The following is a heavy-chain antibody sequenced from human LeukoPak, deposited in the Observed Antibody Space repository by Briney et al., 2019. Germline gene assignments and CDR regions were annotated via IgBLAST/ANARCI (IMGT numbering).Heavy chain of an antibody. CDR2: IRSKANSYAT. D-gene: IGHD3-3*01. Sequence: PGGSLKLSCAASGFTFSGSAMHWVRQASGEGLEWVGRIRSKANSYATAYAASVKGRFTISRDDSKNTAYLQMNSLKTEDTAVYYCTRHVYDFWSGYYSDDYWGQGTLVTVSS. CDR1: GFTFSGSA. CDR3: TRHVYDFWSGYYSDDY. J-gene: IGHJ4*02. V-gene: IGHV3-73*01.